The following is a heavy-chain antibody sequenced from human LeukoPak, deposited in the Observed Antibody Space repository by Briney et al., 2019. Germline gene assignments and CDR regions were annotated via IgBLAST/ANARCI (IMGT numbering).Heavy chain of an antibody. CDR3: ARLDPGNKSGPRVVDY. D-gene: IGHD1/OR15-1a*01. CDR1: GYSFSSYS. J-gene: IGHJ4*02. V-gene: IGHV5-51*01. CDR2: INPGDFDT. Sequence: GESLKISCKGSGYSFSSYSIGWVRQMPGKGLEWMGIINPGDFDTRYSPSFQGQVTISADKSISTAYLQWSRLKASDTAMYYCARLDPGNKSGPRVVDYWGQGSLVTVSS.